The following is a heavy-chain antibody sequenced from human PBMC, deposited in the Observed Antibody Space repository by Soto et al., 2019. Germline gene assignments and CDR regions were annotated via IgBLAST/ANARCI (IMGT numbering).Heavy chain of an antibody. J-gene: IGHJ4*02. V-gene: IGHV1-18*03. Sequence: QVQLVQSGAEVKKPGASVKVSCKASGYTFTSYGISWVRQAPGQGLEWMVWISGYNGNKKYAQKLQGTITMTTDTSPRTAYMEPRTLRSDDMALHYCARDTEIFDYRGQGTLVTVSS. CDR1: GYTFTSYG. CDR3: ARDTEIFDY. CDR2: ISGYNGNK.